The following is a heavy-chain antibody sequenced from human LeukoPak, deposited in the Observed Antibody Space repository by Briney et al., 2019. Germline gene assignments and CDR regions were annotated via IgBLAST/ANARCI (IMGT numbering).Heavy chain of an antibody. CDR1: GFTFDDYA. CDR3: AKDIPTAWAYLGIVGATLGD. Sequence: GGSLRLSCAASGFTFDDYAMHWVRQAPGKGLEWVSGISWNSGSIVYADSVRGRFTISRDNAKNSLYLQVNSLRAEDTALYYCAKDIPTAWAYLGIVGATLGDWGQGTLVTVSS. V-gene: IGHV3-9*01. J-gene: IGHJ4*02. CDR2: ISWNSGSI. D-gene: IGHD1-26*01.